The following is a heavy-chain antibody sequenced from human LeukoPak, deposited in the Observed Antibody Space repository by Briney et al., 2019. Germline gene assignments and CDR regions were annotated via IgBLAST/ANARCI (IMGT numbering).Heavy chain of an antibody. Sequence: GGSLRLSCAASGFTFSSYSMYWVRQAPGKGLEWVSSISSSSSYIYYADSVKGRFTIFRDNAKNSLYLQMNSLRAEDTAVYYCARDGGGNSFDYWGQGTLVTVSS. CDR2: ISSSSSYI. J-gene: IGHJ4*02. D-gene: IGHD4-23*01. CDR3: ARDGGGNSFDY. V-gene: IGHV3-21*01. CDR1: GFTFSSYS.